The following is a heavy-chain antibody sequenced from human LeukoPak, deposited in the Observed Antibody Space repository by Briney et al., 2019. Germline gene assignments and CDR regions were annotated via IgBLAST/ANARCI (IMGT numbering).Heavy chain of an antibody. CDR2: INHSGST. J-gene: IGHJ3*02. Sequence: PSETLSLTCAVYGGSFSGYYWSWIRQPPGKGLEWIGEINHSGSTNYNPSLKSRVTISVDTSKNQFSLKLSSVTAADTAVYYCARGEDSSGYYYAFDIWGQGTMVTVSS. CDR3: ARGEDSSGYYYAFDI. V-gene: IGHV4-34*01. CDR1: GGSFSGYY. D-gene: IGHD3-22*01.